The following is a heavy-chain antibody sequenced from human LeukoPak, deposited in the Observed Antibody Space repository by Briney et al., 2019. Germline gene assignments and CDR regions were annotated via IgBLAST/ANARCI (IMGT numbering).Heavy chain of an antibody. CDR1: GFTFSNAW. D-gene: IGHD3-10*01. CDR3: TTDDTMVRGVILDAFDI. V-gene: IGHV3-15*01. CDR2: IKSKTDGGTT. J-gene: IGHJ3*02. Sequence: PGGSLRLSCAASGFTFSNAWMSWVRQAPGKGLEWVGRIKSKTDGGTTDYAAPVKGRFTISRDDSKNTLYLQMNSLKTEDTAVYYCTTDDTMVRGVILDAFDIWGQGTMVTVSS.